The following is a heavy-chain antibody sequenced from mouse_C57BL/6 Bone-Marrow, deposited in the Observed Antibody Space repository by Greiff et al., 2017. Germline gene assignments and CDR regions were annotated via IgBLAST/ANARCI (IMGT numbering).Heavy chain of an antibody. J-gene: IGHJ3*01. CDR2: IWSVGST. CDR3: ARISLYYYCSRGAWFSY. V-gene: IGHV2-2*01. CDR1: GFSLTSYG. D-gene: IGHD1-1*01. Sequence: VQLQQSGPGLVQPSQSLSITCTVSGFSLTSYGVHWVRQSPGKGLEWLGVIWSVGSTDYNAAFISRLSISKDNSKSQVFYKMNSLQSDDTALYYCARISLYYYCSRGAWFSYWGHESLVSVSA.